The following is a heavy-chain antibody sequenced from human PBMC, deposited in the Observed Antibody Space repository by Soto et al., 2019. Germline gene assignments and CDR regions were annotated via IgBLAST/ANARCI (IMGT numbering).Heavy chain of an antibody. Sequence: PGESLKISCSGSGYSFTSYWVSWVRQKPGKGLEWMGRIDPSDSYTNYSPSFQGHVTISADKSISTAYRQGSSLKASDTAMYYGAIRGYAQSNWNYVHPRYYYGMDVWGQRTTVTVSS. CDR3: AIRGYAQSNWNYVHPRYYYGMDV. J-gene: IGHJ6*02. D-gene: IGHD1-7*01. CDR1: GYSFTSYW. V-gene: IGHV5-10-1*01. CDR2: IDPSDSYT.